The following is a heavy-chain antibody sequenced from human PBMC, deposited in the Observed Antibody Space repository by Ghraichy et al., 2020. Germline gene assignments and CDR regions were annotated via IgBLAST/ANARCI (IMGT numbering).Heavy chain of an antibody. Sequence: GGSLRLSCAVSEFTFDGYPMTWVRQAPGKGLEWVSTLGADGRSTFYADSVKGLFTFSRDKSKRTMYLQMNSLRADDTAVYYCAKEGGRLGEGAFDVWGQGTKVTVSS. CDR1: EFTFDGYP. D-gene: IGHD3-10*01. V-gene: IGHV3-23*01. CDR3: AKEGGRLGEGAFDV. CDR2: LGADGRST. J-gene: IGHJ3*01.